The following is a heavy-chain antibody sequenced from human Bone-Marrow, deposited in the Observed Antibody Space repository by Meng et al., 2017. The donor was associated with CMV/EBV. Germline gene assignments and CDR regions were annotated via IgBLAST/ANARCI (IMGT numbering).Heavy chain of an antibody. J-gene: IGHJ3*02. CDR3: ARDGTPALGYCSGGSCRYRAFDI. D-gene: IGHD2-15*01. V-gene: IGHV1-69*04. CDR2: IIPILGIA. Sequence: SVKVSXKASGGTFSSYTISWVRQAPGQGLEWMGRIIPILGIANYAQKFQGRVTITADKSTSTAYMELSSLRSEDTAVYYCARDGTPALGYCSGGSCRYRAFDIWGQGTMVTVSS. CDR1: GGTFSSYT.